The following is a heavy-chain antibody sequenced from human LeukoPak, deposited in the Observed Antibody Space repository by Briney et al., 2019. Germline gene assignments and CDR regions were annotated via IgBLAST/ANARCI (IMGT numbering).Heavy chain of an antibody. CDR3: ARGGDTAMVWDYYYYYGMDV. V-gene: IGHV1-8*01. D-gene: IGHD5-18*01. CDR2: MNPNSGNT. Sequence: ASVKVSCKASGYTFTSYDINWVRQATGQGLEWMGWMNPNSGNTSYAQKFQGRVTMTRNTSISTAYMELSSLRSEDTAVYYCARGGDTAMVWDYYYYYGMDVWGQGTTVTVSS. J-gene: IGHJ6*02. CDR1: GYTFTSYD.